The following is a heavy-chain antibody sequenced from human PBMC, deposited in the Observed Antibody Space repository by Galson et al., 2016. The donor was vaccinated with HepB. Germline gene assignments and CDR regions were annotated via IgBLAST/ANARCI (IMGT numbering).Heavy chain of an antibody. CDR2: LIPIFSTP. CDR3: RVAVPAAGFDY. J-gene: IGHJ4*02. V-gene: IGHV1-69*13. CDR1: GGPFSSYA. Sequence: SVKVSCKASGGPFSSYAMTWVRQAPGQGLEWMGGLIPIFSTPQYPQKFQGRVTITADGSTSTAYMELSGLTSEDTAVYYCRVAVPAAGFDYWGQGTLVTVSS. D-gene: IGHD2-2*01.